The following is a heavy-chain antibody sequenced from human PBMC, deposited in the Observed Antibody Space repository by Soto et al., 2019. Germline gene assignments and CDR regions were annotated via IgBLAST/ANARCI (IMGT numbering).Heavy chain of an antibody. J-gene: IGHJ5*02. CDR1: GYSFTSYW. V-gene: IGHV5-51*01. CDR2: IYPGDSDT. CDR3: ARHPTIGYCISTSCYARNWFDP. Sequence: EVQLVQSGAEVKKPGESLKISCKGSGYSFTSYWIGWVRQMPGKGLEWMGIIYPGDSDTRYSPSFQGQVTISADKSISTAYLQWSSLKASDTAMYYCARHPTIGYCISTSCYARNWFDPWGQGTLVTVSS. D-gene: IGHD2-2*03.